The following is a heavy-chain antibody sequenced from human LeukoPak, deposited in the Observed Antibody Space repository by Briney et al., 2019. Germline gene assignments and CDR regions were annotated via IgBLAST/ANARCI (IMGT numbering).Heavy chain of an antibody. CDR3: AKDLDGGWLKGGLDY. D-gene: IGHD6-19*01. CDR1: RFTFSSYG. Sequence: GGSLRLSCAASRFTFSSYGVHWVRQAPDKGLEWVAVISYDGSQKYYADSVKGRFTISRDNSKNTLYLQMNSLRAEDTAVYYCAKDLDGGWLKGGLDYWGQGTLVTVSS. J-gene: IGHJ4*02. V-gene: IGHV3-30*18. CDR2: ISYDGSQK.